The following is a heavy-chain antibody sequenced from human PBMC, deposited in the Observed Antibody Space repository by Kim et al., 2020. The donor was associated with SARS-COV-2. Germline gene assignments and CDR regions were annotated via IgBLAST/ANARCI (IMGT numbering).Heavy chain of an antibody. CDR1: GYTFTSYG. CDR2: ISAYNGNT. J-gene: IGHJ3*02. V-gene: IGHV1-18*01. D-gene: IGHD2-8*02. Sequence: ASVKVSCKASGYTFTSYGISWVRQAPGQGLEWMGWISAYNGNTNYAQKLQGRVTMTTDTSTSTAYMELRSLRSDDTAVYYCARVFDSEDWWDAFDIWGQGTMFTVSS. CDR3: ARVFDSEDWWDAFDI.